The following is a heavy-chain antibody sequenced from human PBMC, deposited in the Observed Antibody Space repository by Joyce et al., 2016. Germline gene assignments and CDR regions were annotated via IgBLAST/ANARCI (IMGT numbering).Heavy chain of an antibody. D-gene: IGHD3-10*01. CDR3: AGKSLWFGETDPYFLDV. Sequence: EVQLVESGGGLIQPGESLRLSCEVSGFPVTTNYMTWVRQTPGKGLQWVSVIFRGAGPKYAESVKGRCTFSRDTDKNTLYLQLSNVRVEDTAVYYCAGKSLWFGETDPYFLDVWGQGTTVIVSS. CDR2: IFRGAGP. CDR1: GFPVTTNY. J-gene: IGHJ6*02. V-gene: IGHV3-53*01.